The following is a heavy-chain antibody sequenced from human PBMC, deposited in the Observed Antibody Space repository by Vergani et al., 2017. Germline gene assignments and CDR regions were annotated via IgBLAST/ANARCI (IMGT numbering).Heavy chain of an antibody. V-gene: IGHV3-21*01. Sequence: EVQLVESGGGLVKPGGSLRLSCAASGFTFSSYSMNWVRQAPGKGLEWVSSISSSSSYIYYADSVKGRFTISRDNAKNSLYLQMNSLRAEATAVYYCARDRDTAMVHNYWGQGTLVTVSS. J-gene: IGHJ4*02. D-gene: IGHD5-18*01. CDR3: ARDRDTAMVHNY. CDR2: ISSSSSYI. CDR1: GFTFSSYS.